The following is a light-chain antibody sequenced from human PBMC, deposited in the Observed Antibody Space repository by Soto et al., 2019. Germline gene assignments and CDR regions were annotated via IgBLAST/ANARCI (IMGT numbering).Light chain of an antibody. Sequence: DIQMTQSPRFLSASVGDRFTITCRASQNIRTYLTWYQQKPGKGPTVLIYAASTLQRGVPSRFSGSTTGTDFTLTITGLQPEDSATYYCQQTLSVPRTFGLGTKVDI. V-gene: IGKV1-39*01. J-gene: IGKJ1*01. CDR2: AAS. CDR3: QQTLSVPRT. CDR1: QNIRTY.